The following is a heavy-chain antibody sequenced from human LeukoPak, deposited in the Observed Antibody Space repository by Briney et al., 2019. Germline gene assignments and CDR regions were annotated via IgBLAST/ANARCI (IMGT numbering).Heavy chain of an antibody. Sequence: SETLSLTCTVSGGSISSSSYYWGWIRQPPGKGLEWIGSIYYSGSTYYNPSLKSRVTISVDTSKNQFSLKLSSVTAADTAVYYCARGVPAAILGYWFDPWGQGTLVTVSS. CDR3: ARGVPAAILGYWFDP. CDR2: IYYSGST. CDR1: GGSISSSSYY. V-gene: IGHV4-39*07. D-gene: IGHD2-2*02. J-gene: IGHJ5*02.